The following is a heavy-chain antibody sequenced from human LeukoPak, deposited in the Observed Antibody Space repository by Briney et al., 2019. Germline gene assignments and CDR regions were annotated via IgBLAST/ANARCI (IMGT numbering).Heavy chain of an antibody. CDR2: ISSSSSYI. CDR1: GFTFSSYS. CDR3: ASRVVVTATIWFDP. J-gene: IGHJ5*02. Sequence: GGSLRLSCAASGFTFSSYSMNWVRQAPGKGLEWVSSISSSSSYIYYADSVKGRFTISRDNAKNSLYLQMNSLRAEDTAVYYCASRVVVTATIWFDPWGQGTLVTVSS. V-gene: IGHV3-21*01. D-gene: IGHD2-21*02.